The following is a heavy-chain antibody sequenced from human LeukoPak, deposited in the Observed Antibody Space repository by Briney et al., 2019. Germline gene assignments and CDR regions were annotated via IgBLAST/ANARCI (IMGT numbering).Heavy chain of an antibody. D-gene: IGHD3-16*02. CDR3: AKDGGVIVILKHLDY. CDR1: GFTFSSYG. Sequence: PGGSLRLSCAASGFTFSSYGMHWVRQAPGKGLEWVAVISYDGSNKYYADSVKGRFTISRDNSKNTLYLQMNSLRAEDTAVYYCAKDGGVIVILKHLDYWGQGTLVTVSS. CDR2: ISYDGSNK. V-gene: IGHV3-30*18. J-gene: IGHJ4*02.